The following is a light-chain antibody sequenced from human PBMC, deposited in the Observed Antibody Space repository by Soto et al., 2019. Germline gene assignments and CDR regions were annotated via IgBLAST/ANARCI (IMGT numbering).Light chain of an antibody. Sequence: QSALTQPASVSGSPGQSITISCTGTSSDVGGYNYVSWYQQHPGKAPKLMIYEVTNRPSGVSDRFSGSKSGNTASLTISGLQAEDEADYYCGSYTTSSTWVFGGGTKFTVL. CDR3: GSYTTSSTWV. CDR1: SSDVGGYNY. V-gene: IGLV2-14*01. J-gene: IGLJ3*02. CDR2: EVT.